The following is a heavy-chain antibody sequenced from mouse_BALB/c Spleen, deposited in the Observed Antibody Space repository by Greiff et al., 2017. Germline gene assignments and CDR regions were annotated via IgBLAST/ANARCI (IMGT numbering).Heavy chain of an antibody. CDR2: INSNGGST. Sequence: DVQLQESGGGLVKLGGSLKLSCAASGFTFSSYYMSWVRQTPEKRLELVAAINSNGGSTYYPDTVKGRFTISRDNAKNTLYLQMSSLKSEDTALYYCAGHGYGNYVFAYWGPGTLVTVSA. CDR3: AGHGYGNYVFAY. V-gene: IGHV5-6-2*01. D-gene: IGHD2-10*02. J-gene: IGHJ3*01. CDR1: GFTFSSYY.